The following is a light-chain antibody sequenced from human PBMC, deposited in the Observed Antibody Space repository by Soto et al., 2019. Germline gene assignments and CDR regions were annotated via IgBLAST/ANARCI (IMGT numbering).Light chain of an antibody. Sequence: ISMTQSTASMAVALGERATINCKSSQSVLYSSNNKNYLAWYQQKAGQPPKLFMYWASTRVAGVPDRLSGSGSGRDFTLTVGSRLDEDVVVYYCKQYSGTPLSCGQGTHWRL. CDR2: WAS. J-gene: IGKJ5*01. V-gene: IGKV4-1*01. CDR3: KQYSGTPLS. CDR1: QSVLYSSNNKNY.